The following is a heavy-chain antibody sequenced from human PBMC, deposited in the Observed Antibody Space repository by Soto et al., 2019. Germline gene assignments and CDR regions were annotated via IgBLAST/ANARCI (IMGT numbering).Heavy chain of an antibody. J-gene: IGHJ5*02. CDR3: ARDKGGSVAGFNWFDP. CDR1: GSSVSTFG. Sequence: GGSLRLSCVASGSSVSTFGMKWVRHAPGEGLEWVAYISSSSTTIFYGGSVKGRFTASRDNAENSMYLEMNNLRVEDTAIYYCARDKGGSVAGFNWFDPWGHGTLVTVSS. CDR2: ISSSSTTI. V-gene: IGHV3-48*01. D-gene: IGHD6-19*01.